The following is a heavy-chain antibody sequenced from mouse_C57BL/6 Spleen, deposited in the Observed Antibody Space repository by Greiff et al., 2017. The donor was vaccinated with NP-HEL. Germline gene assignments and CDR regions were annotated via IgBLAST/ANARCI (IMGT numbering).Heavy chain of an antibody. CDR2: IYPGSGNT. D-gene: IGHD2-12*01. CDR3: ARRSYDWFAY. V-gene: IGHV1-66*01. CDR1: GYSFTSYY. J-gene: IGHJ3*01. Sequence: VQLQQSGPELVKPGASVKISCKASGYSFTSYYIHWVKQRPGQGLEWIGWIYPGSGNTKYNEKFKGKATLTADTSSSTAYMQLSSLTSEDSAVYYCARRSYDWFAYWGQGTLVTVSA.